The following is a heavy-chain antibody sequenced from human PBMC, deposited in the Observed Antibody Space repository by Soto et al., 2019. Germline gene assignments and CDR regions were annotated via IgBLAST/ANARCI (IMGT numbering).Heavy chain of an antibody. J-gene: IGHJ4*02. V-gene: IGHV4-59*01. CDR3: ARERGGHCSSTSCYYYFDY. CDR2: IYYSGST. CDR1: GGSISSYY. D-gene: IGHD2-2*01. Sequence: SETLSLTCTVSGGSISSYYWSWIRQPPGKGLEWIWYIYYSGSTNYNPSLKSRVTISVDTSKNQFSLKLSSVTAADTAVYYCARERGGHCSSTSCYYYFDYWGQGTLVTVSS.